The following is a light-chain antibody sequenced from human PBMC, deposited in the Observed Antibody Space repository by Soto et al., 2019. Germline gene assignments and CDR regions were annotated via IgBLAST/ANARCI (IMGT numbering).Light chain of an antibody. Sequence: QSVLTQPPSVSEAPRQRVTISCSGSSSNIGNNAVNWYQQLPGKAPKLLIYYDDLLPSGVSDRFSGSKSGTSASLAISGLQSEDEADYYCAAWDDSLGDVFGTGTKLTVL. CDR1: SSNIGNNA. CDR2: YDD. J-gene: IGLJ1*01. CDR3: AAWDDSLGDV. V-gene: IGLV1-36*01.